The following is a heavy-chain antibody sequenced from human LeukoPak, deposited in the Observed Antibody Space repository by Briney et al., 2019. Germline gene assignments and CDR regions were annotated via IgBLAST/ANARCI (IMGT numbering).Heavy chain of an antibody. D-gene: IGHD3-10*01. CDR1: GFTLSSYA. Sequence: GGSLRLSCVVSGFTLSSYAMNWVRQAPGKGLEWVSAISGSGSSTYHGDSVKGRFTISRDNSKNTLNLQMNSLRAEGTAVYYCAKGRNYYGSGTYMDVWGKGTTVTVSS. CDR2: ISGSGSST. CDR3: AKGRNYYGSGTYMDV. J-gene: IGHJ6*04. V-gene: IGHV3-23*01.